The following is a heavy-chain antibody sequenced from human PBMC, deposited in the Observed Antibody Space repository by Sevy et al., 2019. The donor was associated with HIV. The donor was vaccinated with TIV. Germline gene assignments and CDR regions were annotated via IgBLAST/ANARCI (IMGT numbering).Heavy chain of an antibody. CDR3: AREGHYDSSGYYPGRPREVYYFDY. Sequence: GGSLRLSCAASGFTFSDYYMSWIRQAPGKGLEWVSYISSSSSYTNYADSVKGRFTISRDNAKNSLYLQMNSLRAEDTAVYYWAREGHYDSSGYYPGRPREVYYFDYWGQGTLVTVSS. D-gene: IGHD3-22*01. V-gene: IGHV3-11*06. CDR2: ISSSSSYT. CDR1: GFTFSDYY. J-gene: IGHJ4*02.